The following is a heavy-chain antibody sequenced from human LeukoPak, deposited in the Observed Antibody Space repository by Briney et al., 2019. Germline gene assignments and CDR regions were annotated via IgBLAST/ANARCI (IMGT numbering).Heavy chain of an antibody. D-gene: IGHD1/OR15-1a*01. CDR3: ARDDWEQRFSLAFDI. Sequence: PSQTLSLTCTVSGGSISSGGYYWSWIRQPPGKGLEWIGYIYHSGSTYYNPSLKSRVTISVDRSKNQFSLKLSSVTAADTAVYYCARDDWEQRFSLAFDIWGQGTMVTVSS. J-gene: IGHJ3*02. V-gene: IGHV4-30-2*01. CDR2: IYHSGST. CDR1: GGSISSGGYY.